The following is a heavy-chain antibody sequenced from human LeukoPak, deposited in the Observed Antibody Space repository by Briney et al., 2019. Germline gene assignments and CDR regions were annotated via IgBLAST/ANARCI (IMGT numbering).Heavy chain of an antibody. J-gene: IGHJ4*02. V-gene: IGHV1-69*05. CDR2: IIPIFGTA. CDR1: GGTFSSYA. CDR3: ATLEYSSSYDY. D-gene: IGHD6-6*01. Sequence: SVKVSCKASGGTFSSYAISWVRQVPGQGLEWMGRIIPIFGTANYAQKFQGRVTITTDESTSTAYMELSSLRSEDTAVYYCATLEYSSSYDYWGQGTLVTVSS.